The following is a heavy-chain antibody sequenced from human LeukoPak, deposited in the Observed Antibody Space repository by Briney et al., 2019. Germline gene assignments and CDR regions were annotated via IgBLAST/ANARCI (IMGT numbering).Heavy chain of an antibody. D-gene: IGHD3/OR15-3a*01. V-gene: IGHV1-69*13. CDR1: GGTFSSYA. J-gene: IGHJ6*03. Sequence: WASVKVSCKASGGTFSSYAISWVRQAPGQGLEWMGGIIPIFGTANYAQKFQGRVTITADESTSTAYMELSSLRSEDTAVYYCARGRGWTPNYYYYMDVWGKGTTVTVSS. CDR3: ARGRGWTPNYYYYMDV. CDR2: IIPIFGTA.